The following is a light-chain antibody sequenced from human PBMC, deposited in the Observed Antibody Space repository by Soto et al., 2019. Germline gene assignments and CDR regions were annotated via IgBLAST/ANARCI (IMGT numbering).Light chain of an antibody. CDR2: GAS. V-gene: IGKV3-20*01. CDR1: QSVSSSY. J-gene: IGKJ1*01. CDR3: QQYGSSGT. Sequence: IVLSQSPGTLSLSQGERATLSCRASQSVSSSYLAWYQQKPGQAPRLLIYGASNRATGIPDRFSGSGSGTDFTLTISRLEPEDFAVYYCQQYGSSGTFGQGTKVDIK.